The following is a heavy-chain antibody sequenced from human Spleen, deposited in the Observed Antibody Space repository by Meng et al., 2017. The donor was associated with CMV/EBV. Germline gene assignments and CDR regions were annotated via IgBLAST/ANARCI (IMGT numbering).Heavy chain of an antibody. CDR3: AREIPTYYDFWSGYWFDP. CDR1: GGSISSYY. V-gene: IGHV4-4*07. Sequence: GQVPESGPGLVKRSETLSLTCTVSGGSISSYYWSWIRQPAGKGLEWIGRIYTSGSTNYNPSLKSRVTMSVDTSKNQFSLKLSSVTAADTAVYYCAREIPTYYDFWSGYWFDPWGQGTLVTVSS. J-gene: IGHJ5*02. D-gene: IGHD3-3*01. CDR2: IYTSGST.